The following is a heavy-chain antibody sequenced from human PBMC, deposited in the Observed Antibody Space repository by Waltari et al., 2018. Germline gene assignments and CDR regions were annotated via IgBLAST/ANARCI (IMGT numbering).Heavy chain of an antibody. V-gene: IGHV4-59*01. J-gene: IGHJ4*02. CDR3: ARSEGWNNGPDY. CDR1: GGSISSYY. D-gene: IGHD1-1*01. Sequence: QVQLQESGPGLVKPSETLSLTCTVSGGSISSYYWSLIRQPPGKGLEWIGYIYYSGSTNYNPSLKSRVTISVDTSKNQFSLKLSSVTAADTAVYYCARSEGWNNGPDYWGQGTLVTVSS. CDR2: IYYSGST.